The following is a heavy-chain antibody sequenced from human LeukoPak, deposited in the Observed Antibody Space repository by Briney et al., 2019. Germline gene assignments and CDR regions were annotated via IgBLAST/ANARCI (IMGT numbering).Heavy chain of an antibody. V-gene: IGHV4-39*01. Sequence: SETLSLTCTVSGGSISSSSYYWGWIRQPPGKGLEWIGSIYYSGSTYYNPSLKSRVTISVDTSKNQLSLKLSSVTAADTAVYYCARHSKDIVVVVAALNWFDPWGQGTLVTVSS. CDR1: GGSISSSSYY. CDR2: IYYSGST. J-gene: IGHJ5*02. CDR3: ARHSKDIVVVVAALNWFDP. D-gene: IGHD2-15*01.